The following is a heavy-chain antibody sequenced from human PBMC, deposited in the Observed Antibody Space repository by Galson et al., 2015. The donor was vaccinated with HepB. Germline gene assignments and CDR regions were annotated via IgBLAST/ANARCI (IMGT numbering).Heavy chain of an antibody. V-gene: IGHV3-9*01. CDR2: INWNSITS. Sequence: SLRLSCAASGFTFDDYAMHWVRQSPGEGLEWVSGINWNSITSGYVDSVKGRFTVSRDNAKNSLYLEMDSLRAEDTALYYCVKDISHCSGGNCYLGSPPGFDYWGQGTLVTVSS. J-gene: IGHJ4*02. D-gene: IGHD2-15*01. CDR3: VKDISHCSGGNCYLGSPPGFDY. CDR1: GFTFDDYA.